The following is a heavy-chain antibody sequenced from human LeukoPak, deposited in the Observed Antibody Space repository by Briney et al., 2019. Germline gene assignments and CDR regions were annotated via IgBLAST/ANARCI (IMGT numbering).Heavy chain of an antibody. CDR1: GGSISSYY. Sequence: SETLSLTCTVSGGSISSYYWSWIRRPPGKGLEWIGYIYYSGSTNYNPSLKSRVTISVDTSKNQFSLKLSSVTAADTAVYYCARAGYSGYELDYWGQGTLVTVSS. V-gene: IGHV4-59*01. J-gene: IGHJ4*02. CDR2: IYYSGST. D-gene: IGHD5-12*01. CDR3: ARAGYSGYELDY.